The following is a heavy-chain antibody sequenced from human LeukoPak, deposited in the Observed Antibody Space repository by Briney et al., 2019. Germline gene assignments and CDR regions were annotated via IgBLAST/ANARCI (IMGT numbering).Heavy chain of an antibody. Sequence: PGGSLRLSCAASGFTFSSYAMSWVRQAPGKGLEWVSAISGSGGSTYYADSVKGRFTSSRDNSKNTLYLQMNSLRAEDTAVDYCAKGWGRSTQKDYFDYWGQGTLVTVSS. V-gene: IGHV3-23*01. D-gene: IGHD3-16*01. CDR2: ISGSGGST. CDR1: GFTFSSYA. J-gene: IGHJ4*02. CDR3: AKGWGRSTQKDYFDY.